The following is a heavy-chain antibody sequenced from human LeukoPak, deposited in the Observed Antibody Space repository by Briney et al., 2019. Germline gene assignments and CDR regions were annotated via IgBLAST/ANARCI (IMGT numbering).Heavy chain of an antibody. Sequence: GRSLRLSCAASGFTFSSYAMHWVRQAPGKGLEWVAVISYDGSNKYYADSVKGRFTISRDNSKNTLYLQMNSLRAEDTAVYYCARDRRKGYSGYDGDDAFDIWGQGTMVTVSS. J-gene: IGHJ3*02. D-gene: IGHD5-12*01. CDR3: ARDRRKGYSGYDGDDAFDI. CDR2: ISYDGSNK. CDR1: GFTFSSYA. V-gene: IGHV3-30-3*01.